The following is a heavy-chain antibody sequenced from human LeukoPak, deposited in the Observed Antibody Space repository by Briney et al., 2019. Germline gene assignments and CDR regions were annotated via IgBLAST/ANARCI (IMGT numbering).Heavy chain of an antibody. V-gene: IGHV4-59*01. CDR1: GASIINYY. CDR3: ARGDY. CDR2: IHYSGST. J-gene: IGHJ4*02. Sequence: SETLSITCTVSGASIINYYWSWIRQPPGKGLEFIGYIHYSGSTHYNPSLRGRLTISIEVYKNQISLKLTSVTAADTAVYYCARGDYWGQGTLVSVSS.